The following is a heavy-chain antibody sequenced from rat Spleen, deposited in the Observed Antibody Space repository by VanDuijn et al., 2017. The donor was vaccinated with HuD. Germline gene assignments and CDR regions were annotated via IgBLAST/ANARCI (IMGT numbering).Heavy chain of an antibody. CDR3: ARGGTWEEYNNPFDY. CDR1: GFTFSDFD. Sequence: EVQLVESGGGLVQPGRSLKLSCAASGFTFSDFDMAWVRQAPTKGLEWVALISYDGTATYYRDSVKGRFTISRDNAKSSLYLQMNSLKSEDTATYYCARGGTWEEYNNPFDYWGQGVMVTVSS. D-gene: IGHD1-10*01. CDR2: ISYDGTAT. J-gene: IGHJ2*01. V-gene: IGHV5-17*01.